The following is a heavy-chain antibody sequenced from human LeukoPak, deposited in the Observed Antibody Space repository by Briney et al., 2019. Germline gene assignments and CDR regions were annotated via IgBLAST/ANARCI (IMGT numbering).Heavy chain of an antibody. CDR2: IYSGGST. Sequence: QPGRSLRLSCAASGFIFSNYALHWVRQAPGKGLEWVSVIYSGGSTFYADSVKGRFTISRDNSKNTLYLQMNSLRAEDTAVYYCASDSYSPEYFQHWGQGTLVTVSS. CDR3: ASDSYSPEYFQH. D-gene: IGHD2-15*01. J-gene: IGHJ1*01. V-gene: IGHV3-66*01. CDR1: GFIFSNYA.